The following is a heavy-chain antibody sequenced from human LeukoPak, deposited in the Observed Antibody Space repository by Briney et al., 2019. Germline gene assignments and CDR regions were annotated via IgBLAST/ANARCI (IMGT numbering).Heavy chain of an antibody. CDR1: GFTFSSYE. J-gene: IGHJ6*03. Sequence: GGSLRLSCAASGFTFSSYEMNWVRQAPGKRLEWVSYISSSGSTIYYADSVKGRFTISRDNAKNSLYLQMNSLRAEDTAVYYCARDCSGGSCYVGYYYYMDVWGKGTTVTVSS. D-gene: IGHD2-15*01. V-gene: IGHV3-48*03. CDR2: ISSSGSTI. CDR3: ARDCSGGSCYVGYYYYMDV.